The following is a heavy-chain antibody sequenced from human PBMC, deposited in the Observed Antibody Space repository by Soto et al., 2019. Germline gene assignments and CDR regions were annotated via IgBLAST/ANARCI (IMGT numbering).Heavy chain of an antibody. CDR1: GASISSYF. CDR3: ATAEDTGTYDH. J-gene: IGHJ4*02. D-gene: IGHD1-1*01. Sequence: SETLSLTCTVSGASISSYFWTCIRQPSGKGLDWIGRISTSGGITTYAQKFQGRVTMTRDTSTSTVYMELSSLRSEDTAVYYCATAEDTGTYDHWGQGTLVTVSS. V-gene: IGHV4-4*07. CDR2: ISTSGGIT.